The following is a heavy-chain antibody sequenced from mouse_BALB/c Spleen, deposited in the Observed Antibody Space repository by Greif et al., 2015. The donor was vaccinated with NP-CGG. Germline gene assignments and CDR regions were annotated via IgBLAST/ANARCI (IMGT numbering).Heavy chain of an antibody. J-gene: IGHJ4*01. CDR2: IDPYNGGT. CDR1: GYSFTDYN. D-gene: IGHD2-4*01. V-gene: IGHV1S135*01. Sequence: HLVESGPELVKPGASVKVSCKASGYSFTDYNMYWVKQSHGKSLEWIGYIDPYNGGTSYNQKFKGKATLTVDKSSSTAFMHLNSLTSEDSAVYYCARRWDYDYDEGYAMDYWGQGTSVTVSS. CDR3: ARRWDYDYDEGYAMDY.